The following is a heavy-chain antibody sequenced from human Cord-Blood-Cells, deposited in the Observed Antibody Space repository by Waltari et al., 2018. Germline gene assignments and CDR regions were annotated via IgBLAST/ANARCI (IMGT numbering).Heavy chain of an antibody. CDR2: IIPLLGIS. CDR1: GGTLSRYA. CDR3: ARDVGTGD. J-gene: IGHJ4*02. D-gene: IGHD6-13*01. V-gene: IGHV1-69*04. Sequence: LAKGGAMAKYRPGSSAKVSCKASGGTLSRYAISWVRQAPGQGLEWMGRIIPLLGISNYAQKFPGRVTITADKSTSTAYMELSSLRSEDTAVYYCARDVGTGDWGQGTLVTVSS.